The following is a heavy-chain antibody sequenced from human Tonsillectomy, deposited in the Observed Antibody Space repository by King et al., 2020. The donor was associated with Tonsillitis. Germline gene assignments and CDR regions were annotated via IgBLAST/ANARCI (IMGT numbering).Heavy chain of an antibody. CDR3: AREGSSWVYYYYYYMDV. J-gene: IGHJ6*03. CDR2: IYTSGNT. V-gene: IGHV4-61*02. CDR1: GGSISSGSYY. Sequence: PLQEWGPGLVQPSQTLSLTCTVSGGSISSGSYYWSWIRQPAGKGLEWIGRIYTSGNTNYNPSLKSRVTISVDTSKNQFSLKLSSVTAADTAVYYCAREGSSWVYYYYYYMDVWGKGTTVTVSS. D-gene: IGHD6-13*01.